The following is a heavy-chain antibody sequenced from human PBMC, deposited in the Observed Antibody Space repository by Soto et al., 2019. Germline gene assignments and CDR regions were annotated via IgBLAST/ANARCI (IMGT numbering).Heavy chain of an antibody. CDR2: IYWDDDK. CDR1: GFSLTTIGVG. CDR3: AHRLCDNNCYLDVGYFDF. J-gene: IGHJ4*02. Sequence: QITLKESGPTLVKPTQTLTLTCTFSGFSLTTIGVGVGWIRQPPGKALECLALIYWDDDKRYSPSLKSRLTITKDTSKNQVVLNMTNNDPVDTATYYCAHRLCDNNCYLDVGYFDFWGQGTLVTVSS. V-gene: IGHV2-5*02. D-gene: IGHD2-15*01.